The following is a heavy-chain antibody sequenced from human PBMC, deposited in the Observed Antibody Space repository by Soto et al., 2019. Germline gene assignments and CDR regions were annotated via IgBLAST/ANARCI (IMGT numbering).Heavy chain of an antibody. CDR1: RFTFSSYW. CDR2: IKEDGSDK. D-gene: IGHD2-15*01. V-gene: IGHV3-7*01. J-gene: IGHJ3*02. Sequence: GGSLRLSCAASRFTFSSYWMSWVRQAPGRGLEWVANIKEDGSDKYYADSVKGRFTISRDNAKKSLYVQMNSLRVEDTAVYYCARENIENSDGLYDAFDIWGQGTTVTVS. CDR3: ARENIENSDGLYDAFDI.